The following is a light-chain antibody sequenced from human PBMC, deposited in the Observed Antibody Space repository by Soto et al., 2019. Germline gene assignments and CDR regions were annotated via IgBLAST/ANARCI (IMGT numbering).Light chain of an antibody. CDR3: QQYYNWSYT. V-gene: IGKV3-15*01. CDR1: QSVSSN. CDR2: GAS. Sequence: EIVMTQSPATLSVSPGERATLSCRASQSVSSNLAWYQQKPGQAPRLLIYGASTRATAIPARFSGRGSGTEFPLTISTLKPEDFAVYYCQQYYNWSYTFGQGTKLEIK. J-gene: IGKJ2*01.